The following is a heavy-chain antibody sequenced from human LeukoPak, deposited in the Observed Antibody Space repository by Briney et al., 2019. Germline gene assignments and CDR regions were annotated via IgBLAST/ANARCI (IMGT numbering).Heavy chain of an antibody. CDR2: ISYDGSNK. D-gene: IGHD3-3*01. Sequence: GGSLRLSCAASGFTFTDYPMHWVRQAPRKGLEWGAYISYDGSNKFYADSVKGRFTISRDTSKKSLYLQMNSLRAEDTAVYYCAKYRYDFWSGYLNYWGQGTLVTVSS. CDR3: AKYRYDFWSGYLNY. V-gene: IGHV3-30-3*02. CDR1: GFTFTDYP. J-gene: IGHJ4*02.